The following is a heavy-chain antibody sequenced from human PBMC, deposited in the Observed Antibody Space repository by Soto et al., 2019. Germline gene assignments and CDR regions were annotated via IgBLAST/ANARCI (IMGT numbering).Heavy chain of an antibody. D-gene: IGHD3-10*01. CDR3: AKDLIRGDGYIDFDY. V-gene: IGHV3-23*01. J-gene: IGHJ4*01. Sequence: GGSLRLSCAPSGFTFSNYAMFWVRQAPGKGLEWVSTIFAGGGSTYYADSVKGRFTISRDNSKNILFLQMDSRRAEDTAVYFCAKDLIRGDGYIDFDYWGHGTLVTVSS. CDR2: IFAGGGST. CDR1: GFTFSNYA.